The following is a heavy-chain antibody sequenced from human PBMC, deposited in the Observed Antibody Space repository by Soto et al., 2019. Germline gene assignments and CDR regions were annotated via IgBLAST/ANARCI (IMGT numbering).Heavy chain of an antibody. D-gene: IGHD1-26*01. Sequence: ASVKVSCKASGYTFTGHYIHWVRQAPEQGPEWMGEIGPESGATRYAQKFQGRVTMTRDMSITTVYMELNNLSPDDTAVYFCARARSGQIVVFYWGQGTPVTVSS. CDR1: GYTFTGHY. J-gene: IGHJ4*02. CDR3: ARARSGQIVVFY. CDR2: IGPESGAT. V-gene: IGHV1-2*02.